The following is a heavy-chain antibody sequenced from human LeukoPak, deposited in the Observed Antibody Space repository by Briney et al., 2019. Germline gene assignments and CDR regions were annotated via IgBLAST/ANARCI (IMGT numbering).Heavy chain of an antibody. CDR1: GYTFTSYG. D-gene: IGHD5-18*01. CDR2: IIPIFGTA. Sequence: ASVKVSCKASGYTFTSYGISWVRQAPGQGLEWMGGIIPIFGTANYAQKFQGRVTITADESTSTAYMELSSLRSEDTAVYYCASPPDTDTYYYYGMDVWGQGTTVTVSS. CDR3: ASPPDTDTYYYYGMDV. V-gene: IGHV1-69*13. J-gene: IGHJ6*02.